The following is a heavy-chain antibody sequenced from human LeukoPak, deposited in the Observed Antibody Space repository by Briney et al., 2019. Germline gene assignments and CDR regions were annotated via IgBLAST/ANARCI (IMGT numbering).Heavy chain of an antibody. CDR2: INPNSGGT. CDR3: ARCRTSCYSFDP. J-gene: IGHJ5*02. CDR1: GYTFTGYY. D-gene: IGHD2-2*01. V-gene: IGHV1-2*02. Sequence: EASVKVSCKASGYTFTGYYMHWVRQAPGQELEWMGWINPNSGGTNYAQKFQGRVTMTRDTSISTAYMELSRLRSDDTAVYYCARCRTSCYSFDPWGQGTLVTVSS.